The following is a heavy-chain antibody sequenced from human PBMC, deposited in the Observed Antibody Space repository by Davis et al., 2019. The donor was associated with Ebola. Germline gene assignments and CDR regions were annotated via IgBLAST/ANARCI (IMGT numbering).Heavy chain of an antibody. J-gene: IGHJ4*02. V-gene: IGHV3-7*03. CDR2: INQDGSEP. Sequence: GSLRLSCAASGFYFRSYWMGWVRQAPGQGLEWVANINQDGSEPNYVDSVKGRFTISRDNAKNSLYLQMNNLRAEDTAIYYCVRFFFDLWGQGTLVTVSS. CDR1: GFYFRSYW. CDR3: VRFFFDL.